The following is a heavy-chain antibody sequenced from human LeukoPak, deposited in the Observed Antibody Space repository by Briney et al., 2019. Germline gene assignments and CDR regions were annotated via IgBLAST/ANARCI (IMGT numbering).Heavy chain of an antibody. J-gene: IGHJ3*02. V-gene: IGHV3-11*04. CDR3: ARALGPYTTSPNSGAFDI. D-gene: IGHD2-2*02. Sequence: GGSLRLSCAASGFTFRDYYMAWIRQAPGKGLECISYLSRRGGTIYYADSVKGRFTVSWDNAKNSFYLQINSLRAEDTAVFYCARALGPYTTSPNSGAFDIWGQGKMVTVSS. CDR1: GFTFRDYY. CDR2: LSRRGGTI.